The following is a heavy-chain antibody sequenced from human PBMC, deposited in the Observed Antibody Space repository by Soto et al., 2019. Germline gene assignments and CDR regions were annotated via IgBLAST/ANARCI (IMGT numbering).Heavy chain of an antibody. D-gene: IGHD5-18*01. CDR1: GFTFSTYS. V-gene: IGHV3-21*01. CDR2: ISSSGSLI. Sequence: GGSLRLSCVASGFTFSTYSMNWVRQAPGKGLEWVSVISSSGSLIFYADSVRGRFTISRDNAKNSLYLQMNSLRTEDTAVYYCAAVGRGPTAIDGFEIWGQGTMVTVSS. J-gene: IGHJ3*02. CDR3: AAVGRGPTAIDGFEI.